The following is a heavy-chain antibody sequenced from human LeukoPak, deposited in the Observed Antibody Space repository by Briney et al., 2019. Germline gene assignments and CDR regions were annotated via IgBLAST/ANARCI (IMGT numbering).Heavy chain of an antibody. CDR2: IRYDGSNK. V-gene: IGHV3-30*02. CDR3: AKDRGYDFWSGYYKDAFDI. D-gene: IGHD3-3*01. Sequence: PGGSLRLSCAASGFTFSSYGMHWVRQAPGKGLEWVAFIRYDGSNKYYADSVKGRFTISRDNSKNTLYLQMNSLRAEDTAVYYCAKDRGYDFWSGYYKDAFDIWGQGTMVTVSS. J-gene: IGHJ3*02. CDR1: GFTFSSYG.